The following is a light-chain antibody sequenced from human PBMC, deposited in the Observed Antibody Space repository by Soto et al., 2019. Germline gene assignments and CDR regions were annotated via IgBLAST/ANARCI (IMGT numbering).Light chain of an antibody. J-gene: IGLJ1*01. CDR2: DVT. V-gene: IGLV2-14*03. CDR3: NSYTSSSTYV. Sequence: ALTQPASVSGSPGQSITISCTGTSSDVGGFNYVSWYQQHPGKAPKLMIYDVTNRPSGVSYRFSGSKSGNMASLTISGLQAEDEADYYCNSYTSSSTYVFGTGTKVTVL. CDR1: SSDVGGFNY.